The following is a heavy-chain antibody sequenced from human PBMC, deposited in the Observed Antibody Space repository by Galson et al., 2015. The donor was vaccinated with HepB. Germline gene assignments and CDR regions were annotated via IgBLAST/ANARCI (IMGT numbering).Heavy chain of an antibody. J-gene: IGHJ6*02. D-gene: IGHD3-16*01. CDR3: ARAVGYYYYGMDV. Sequence: SLRLSCAASGFTFSSYAMGWVRQAPGKGLEWVSAISGSGGSTYYADSVKGRFTISRDNSKNTLYLQMNSLRAEDTAVYYCARAVGYYYYGMDVWGQGTTVTVSS. CDR1: GFTFSSYA. V-gene: IGHV3-23*01. CDR2: ISGSGGST.